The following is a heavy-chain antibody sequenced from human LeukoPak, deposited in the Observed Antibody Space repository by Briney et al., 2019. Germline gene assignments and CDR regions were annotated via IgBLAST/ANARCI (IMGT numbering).Heavy chain of an antibody. Sequence: PSETLSLTCTVSDGSISSYYWSWIRQPPEKGLEWIGYIYYSGSTNYNPSLKSRVTISVDTSKNQFSLKLSSVTAADTAVYYCARAVAGFRNYYYYYMDVWGKGTTVTVSS. CDR3: ARAVAGFRNYYYYYMDV. CDR2: IYYSGST. D-gene: IGHD6-19*01. J-gene: IGHJ6*03. V-gene: IGHV4-59*01. CDR1: DGSISSYY.